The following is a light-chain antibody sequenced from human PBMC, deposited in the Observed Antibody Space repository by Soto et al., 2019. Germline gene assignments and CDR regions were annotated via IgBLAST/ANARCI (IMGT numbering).Light chain of an antibody. J-gene: IGKJ1*01. CDR3: QQYFTSRT. CDR2: GGS. Sequence: EIVLTQSPGTLSLSPGERATLSCRASEFVTSTYLAWYQQRSGQAPRLLSYGGSNRATGIPDRFRGSGSGTDFTLTISRLEPEDFAVYYCQQYFTSRTFGQGTKVEIK. CDR1: EFVTSTY. V-gene: IGKV3-20*01.